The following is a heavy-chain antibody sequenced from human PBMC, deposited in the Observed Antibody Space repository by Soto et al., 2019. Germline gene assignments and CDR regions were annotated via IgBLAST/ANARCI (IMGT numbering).Heavy chain of an antibody. J-gene: IGHJ3*02. CDR1: GFTFSSSW. CDR3: AREGLHDKYYYGSSGFSGDAFDI. Sequence: EVQLVESGGGLVQPGGSLRLSCAASGFTFSSSWMSWVRQAPGKGLEWVANIKQDGSEKYSVDSVKGRFTISRDNAKNSLYLQMNSLRAEDTAVYYYAREGLHDKYYYGSSGFSGDAFDIWAQGTMVTVSS. D-gene: IGHD3-22*01. CDR2: IKQDGSEK. V-gene: IGHV3-7*05.